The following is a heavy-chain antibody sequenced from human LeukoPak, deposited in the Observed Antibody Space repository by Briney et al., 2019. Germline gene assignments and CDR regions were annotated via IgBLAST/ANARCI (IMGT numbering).Heavy chain of an antibody. J-gene: IGHJ4*02. V-gene: IGHV3-15*01. CDR2: IKSKTHGETT. Sequence: ETLSLTCTVSGGSISSYYWSWVRQAPGKGLEWVGRIKSKTHGETTDYAAPVKGRFTISRDDSKNTLYLQMNSLKTEDTAVYYCTTEYYYDSSGLFDFWGQGTLVTVSS. CDR1: GGSISSYY. D-gene: IGHD3-22*01. CDR3: TTEYYYDSSGLFDF.